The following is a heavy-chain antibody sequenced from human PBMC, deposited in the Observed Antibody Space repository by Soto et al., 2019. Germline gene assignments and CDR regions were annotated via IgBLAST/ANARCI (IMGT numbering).Heavy chain of an antibody. V-gene: IGHV3-23*01. CDR2: ISGGGDTT. CDR3: AKGRGGSGSLTPRVDY. Sequence: EVQLLESGGGLVQPGGSLRISCAASGFTFNNYAMTWVRQAPGKGLEWVSAISGGGDTTSYADSVKGRFTVSRDGSKNTLDLKMSSLRAEDTALYYCAKGRGGSGSLTPRVDYWGQGTLVTVSS. J-gene: IGHJ4*02. D-gene: IGHD3-10*01. CDR1: GFTFNNYA.